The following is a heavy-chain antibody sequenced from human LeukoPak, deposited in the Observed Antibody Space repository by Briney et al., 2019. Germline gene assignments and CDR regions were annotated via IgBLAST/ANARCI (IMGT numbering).Heavy chain of an antibody. Sequence: GGSLRLSCAASGFTFSSYAMSWVRQAPGKGLEWVSAISGGGGSTYYADSVKGRFTISRDNSKNTLYLQMNSLRAEDTAVYYCAKQWHIVVVTATPSEYYFDYWGQGTLVTVSS. D-gene: IGHD2-21*02. V-gene: IGHV3-23*01. J-gene: IGHJ4*02. CDR3: AKQWHIVVVTATPSEYYFDY. CDR1: GFTFSSYA. CDR2: ISGGGGST.